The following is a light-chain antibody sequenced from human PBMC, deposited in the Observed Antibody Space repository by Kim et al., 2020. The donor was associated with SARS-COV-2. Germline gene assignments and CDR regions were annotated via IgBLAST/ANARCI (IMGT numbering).Light chain of an antibody. CDR1: SSDVGGYNY. CDR2: DVS. V-gene: IGLV2-14*03. CDR3: SSYTSSSTQV. J-gene: IGLJ2*01. Sequence: LSQPASVSGSPGQSITISCTGTSSDVGGYNYVSWYQQHPGKAPKLMIYDVSNRPSGVSNRFSGSKSGNTASLTISGLQAEDEADYYCSSYTSSSTQVFGGGTQLTVL.